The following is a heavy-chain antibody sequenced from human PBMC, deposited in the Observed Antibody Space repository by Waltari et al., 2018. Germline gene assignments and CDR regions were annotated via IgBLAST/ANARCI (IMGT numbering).Heavy chain of an antibody. Sequence: QVQLVQSGAEVTKPGASVKVSCKASGYTFTSSAITWVRQATGQGLEWMGWMNPNSGKTDYAQKFLGRVTITRNTSISAAYMELSSLTSEDTAVYYCARHSSTWGDYWYFDLWGRGTLVTVSS. V-gene: IGHV1-8*03. CDR1: GYTFTSSA. CDR2: MNPNSGKT. D-gene: IGHD6-13*01. CDR3: ARHSSTWGDYWYFDL. J-gene: IGHJ2*01.